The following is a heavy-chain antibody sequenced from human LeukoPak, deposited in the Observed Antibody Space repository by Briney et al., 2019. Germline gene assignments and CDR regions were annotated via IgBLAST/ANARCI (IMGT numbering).Heavy chain of an antibody. D-gene: IGHD6-19*01. CDR1: GFTVSANY. CDR2: IYSTGST. J-gene: IGHJ4*02. Sequence: GRSLRLSCVASGFTVSANYMSWVRQAPGKGLECVSVIYSTGSTNYADSVKGRFTISRDNSKNTLYLQMNNLRAEDTAVYYCAAYSSGRQIYYFDYWGQGTLVTVSS. CDR3: AAYSSGRQIYYFDY. V-gene: IGHV3-66*01.